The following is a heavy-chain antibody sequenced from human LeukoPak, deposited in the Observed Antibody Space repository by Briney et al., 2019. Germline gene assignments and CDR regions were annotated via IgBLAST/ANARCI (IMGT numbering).Heavy chain of an antibody. CDR1: GLTLSTAW. J-gene: IGHJ4*02. V-gene: IGHV3-15*01. CDR2: IKSKTEGGTT. CDR3: AKYNIGWNFGS. Sequence: GGSLRLSCTASGLTLSTAWMSWVRQAPGKGLEWVGRIKSKTEGGTTDYAAPVKGRFTISTDNSKNTLYLQMNSLTTGDTAVYYCAKYNIGWNFGSWGQGTLVTVSS. D-gene: IGHD6-19*01.